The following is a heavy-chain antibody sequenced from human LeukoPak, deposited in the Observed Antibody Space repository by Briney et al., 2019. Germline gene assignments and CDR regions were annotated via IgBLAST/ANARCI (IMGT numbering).Heavy chain of an antibody. CDR3: ARATRLAYGGNSYYFDY. CDR2: IYYSGST. Sequence: SQTLSLTCTVSGGSISSGDYYWSWIRQPPGKGLQWIGYIYYSGSTYYNPSLKSRVTISVDTSKNQFSLRLSSVTAADTAVYYCARATRLAYGGNSYYFDYWGQGTLVTVSS. J-gene: IGHJ4*02. D-gene: IGHD4-23*01. V-gene: IGHV4-30-4*08. CDR1: GGSISSGDYY.